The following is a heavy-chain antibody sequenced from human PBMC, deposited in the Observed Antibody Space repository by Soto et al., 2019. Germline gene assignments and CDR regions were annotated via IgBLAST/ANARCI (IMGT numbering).Heavy chain of an antibody. V-gene: IGHV1-69*02. CDR2: IIPILGIA. D-gene: IGHD2-15*01. CDR3: ASPYCRGGSCLYYFDY. CDR1: GGTFSSYT. J-gene: IGHJ4*02. Sequence: QVQLVQSGAEVKKPGSSVKVSCKASGGTFSSYTISWVRQAPGQGLEWMGRIIPILGIANYAQKFQGRVTITADKSTSTAYMELSSLRSEDTAVYYCASPYCRGGSCLYYFDYWGQGTLVTVSS.